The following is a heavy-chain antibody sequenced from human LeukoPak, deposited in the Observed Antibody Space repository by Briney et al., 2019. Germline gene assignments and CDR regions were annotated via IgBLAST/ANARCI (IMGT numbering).Heavy chain of an antibody. J-gene: IGHJ6*02. Sequence: VASVKVSCKASGGTFSSYAISWVRQAPGQGLEWMGRIIPILGIANYAQKFQGRVTMTRDTSTSTVYMELSSLRSEDTAVYYCARDVGITIFGVDYYYGMDVWGQGTTVTVSS. CDR3: ARDVGITIFGVDYYYGMDV. CDR2: IIPILGIA. D-gene: IGHD3-3*01. V-gene: IGHV1-69*04. CDR1: GGTFSSYA.